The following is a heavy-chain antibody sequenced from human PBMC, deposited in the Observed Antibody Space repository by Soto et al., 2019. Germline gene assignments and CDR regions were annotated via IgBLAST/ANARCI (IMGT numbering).Heavy chain of an antibody. J-gene: IGHJ5*02. D-gene: IGHD2-15*01. CDR3: ARDRVDCSGGNCWRSVEDT. V-gene: IGHV1-46*01. CDR2: IDPSGGGT. CDR1: GYTFTSYY. Sequence: QVQLVQSGAEVKKPGASVKVSCKASGYTFTSYYMHWVRQAPGQGLEWMGIIDPSGGGTSYAQKFQGRLTMPRDTSTSTVYMELSSLRSEDTAVYYWARDRVDCSGGNCWRSVEDTWGQGTLVTVSS.